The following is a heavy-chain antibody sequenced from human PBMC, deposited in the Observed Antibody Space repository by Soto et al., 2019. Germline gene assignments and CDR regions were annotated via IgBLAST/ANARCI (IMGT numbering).Heavy chain of an antibody. CDR2: IYPGDSDT. D-gene: IGHD6-13*01. CDR3: ARHGAGAAAGTGPYYYYYGMDV. CDR1: GYSFTIYC. J-gene: IGHJ6*02. Sequence: PGESLKISCHGSGYSFTIYCIGLVLQMPGKGLEWMWIIYPGDSDTRYSPSFQGQVTISADKSISTAYLQWSSLKASDTAMYYCARHGAGAAAGTGPYYYYYGMDVWGQGTTVTVSS. V-gene: IGHV5-51*01.